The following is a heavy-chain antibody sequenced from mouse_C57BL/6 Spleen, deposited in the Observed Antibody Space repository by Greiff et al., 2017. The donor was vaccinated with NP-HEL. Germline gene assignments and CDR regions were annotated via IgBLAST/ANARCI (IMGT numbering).Heavy chain of an antibody. J-gene: IGHJ1*03. V-gene: IGHV5-17*01. CDR1: GFTFSDYG. D-gene: IGHD1-1*01. CDR3: ARPRTTVVADWYVDV. Sequence: EVQLVESGGGLVKPGGSLKLSCAASGFTFSDYGMHWVRQAPEKGLEWVAYISSGSSTIYYADTVKGRFTISRDNAKNTLFLQMTSLRSEDTAMYYCARPRTTVVADWYVDVWGTGTTVTVSS. CDR2: ISSGSSTI.